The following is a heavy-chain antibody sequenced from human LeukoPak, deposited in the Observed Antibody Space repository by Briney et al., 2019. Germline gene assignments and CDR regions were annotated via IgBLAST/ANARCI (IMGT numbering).Heavy chain of an antibody. CDR3: ARGPGLPPRYIDP. V-gene: IGHV4-34*01. Sequence: PSETLSLTCAVYSGSFSGYYWSWIRQPPGKGLEWIGEINHSGSTNYNPSLKSRVTISVDTSKNQFSLKLSSMTAADTAVYYCARGPGLPPRYIDPWGQGTLVTVSS. CDR1: SGSFSGYY. D-gene: IGHD1-1*01. J-gene: IGHJ5*02. CDR2: INHSGST.